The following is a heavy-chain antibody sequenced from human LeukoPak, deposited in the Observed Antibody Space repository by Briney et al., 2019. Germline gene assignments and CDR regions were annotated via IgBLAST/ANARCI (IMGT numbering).Heavy chain of an antibody. CDR1: GYTFTGYY. D-gene: IGHD3-10*01. CDR3: ARSLKGSAEYFQH. Sequence: ASVKVSCKASGYTFTGYYMHWVRQAPGQGLEWMGWISAYNGNTNYAQKLQGRVTMTTDTSTSTAYMELRSLRSDDTAVYYCARSLKGSAEYFQHWGQGTLVTVSS. J-gene: IGHJ1*01. CDR2: ISAYNGNT. V-gene: IGHV1-18*04.